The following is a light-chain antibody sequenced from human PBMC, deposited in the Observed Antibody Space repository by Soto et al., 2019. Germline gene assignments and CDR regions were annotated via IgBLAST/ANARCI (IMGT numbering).Light chain of an antibody. CDR1: QSVSSNY. CDR2: GAS. J-gene: IGKJ4*01. CDR3: HQYGISP. V-gene: IGKV3-20*01. Sequence: EIVLTQSPGTLSLSPGERATLSCRTNQSVSSNYLACYQQKPGQAPRLLIFGASSRATGIPDRFSGSGSGTEFTLTISRLEPEDFAVYYCHQYGISPFGGGTKVDI.